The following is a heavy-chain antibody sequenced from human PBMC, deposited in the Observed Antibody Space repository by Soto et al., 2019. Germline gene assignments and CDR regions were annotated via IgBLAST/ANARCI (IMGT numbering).Heavy chain of an antibody. J-gene: IGHJ6*02. CDR1: GGSISNYY. Sequence: PSETLSLTCTVSGGSISNYYWSWIRQPPGKGLEWIGYMYYSGSTNYNPSLKSRVTISVETSKNQFSLKLSSVTAVDTAVYYCARGGGSYYGYGMDVWGQGTTVTVSS. D-gene: IGHD1-26*01. V-gene: IGHV4-59*01. CDR3: ARGGGSYYGYGMDV. CDR2: MYYSGST.